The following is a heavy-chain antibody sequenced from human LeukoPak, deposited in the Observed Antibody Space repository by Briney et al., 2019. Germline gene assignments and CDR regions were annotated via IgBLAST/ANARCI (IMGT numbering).Heavy chain of an antibody. Sequence: GGSLRLSCAASGFIFSSYAMSWVRQAPGKGLEWVSAISGSGGSTYYADSVKGRFTISRDNSNNTLYLQMNSLRAEDTAVYYCAKDLLMYYFDYWGQGTLVTVSS. CDR2: ISGSGGST. CDR1: GFIFSSYA. D-gene: IGHD3-10*02. CDR3: AKDLLMYYFDY. V-gene: IGHV3-23*01. J-gene: IGHJ4*02.